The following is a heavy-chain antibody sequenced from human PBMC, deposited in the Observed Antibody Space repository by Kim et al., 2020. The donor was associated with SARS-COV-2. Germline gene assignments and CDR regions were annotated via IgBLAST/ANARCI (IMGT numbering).Heavy chain of an antibody. CDR2: TYYRSKWYN. CDR3: ARVSITMVRGVSIRHGMDV. D-gene: IGHD3-10*01. CDR1: GDSVSSNSAA. J-gene: IGHJ6*02. V-gene: IGHV6-1*01. Sequence: SQTLSLTCAISGDSVSSNSAAWNWIRQSPSRGLEWLGRTYYRSKWYNDYAVSVKSRITINPDTSKNQFSLQLNSVTPEDTAVYYCARVSITMVRGVSIRHGMDVWGQGTTVTVSS.